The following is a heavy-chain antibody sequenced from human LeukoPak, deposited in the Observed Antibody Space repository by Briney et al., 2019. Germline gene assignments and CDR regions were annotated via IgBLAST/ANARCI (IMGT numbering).Heavy chain of an antibody. D-gene: IGHD3-9*01. V-gene: IGHV4-59*02. CDR1: GGSVRSYY. J-gene: IGHJ5*02. CDR2: IYYSGST. CDR3: LSGHDNAFDP. Sequence: SETLSLTCTVFGGSVRSYYWNWIRQPPGKGLEWIGYIYYSGSTNYNPSLKSRVTISVDTSKNQFSLKLSSLTATDTAVYYCLSGHDNAFDPWGQGTLVTVSP.